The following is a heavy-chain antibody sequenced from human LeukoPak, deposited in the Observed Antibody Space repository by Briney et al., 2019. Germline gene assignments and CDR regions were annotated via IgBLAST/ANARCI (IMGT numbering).Heavy chain of an antibody. Sequence: ASVKVSCKASGYTFTSYAMHWVRQAPGQRLEWMGWINAGNGNTKYSQKFQGRVTITRDTSASTAYMELSSLRSEDTAVYYCARDMVRGVIGWFDPWGQGTLVTVSS. CDR1: GYTFTSYA. CDR3: ARDMVRGVIGWFDP. D-gene: IGHD3-10*01. V-gene: IGHV1-3*01. CDR2: INAGNGNT. J-gene: IGHJ5*02.